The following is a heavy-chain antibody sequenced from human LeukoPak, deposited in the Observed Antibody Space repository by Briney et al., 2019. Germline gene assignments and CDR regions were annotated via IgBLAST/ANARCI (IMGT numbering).Heavy chain of an antibody. CDR3: ASGVAGTYYYSGMDV. Sequence: GGSLRLSCAASGFTLSSYWMSWVRQAPGKGLEWVANIRQDGREKYYVDSVKGRFTISRDNAKNSLYLQMNSLRAEDTAVYYCASGVAGTYYYSGMDVSGQGSTVSAS. D-gene: IGHD6-19*01. CDR2: IRQDGREK. CDR1: GFTLSSYW. J-gene: IGHJ6*02. V-gene: IGHV3-7*01.